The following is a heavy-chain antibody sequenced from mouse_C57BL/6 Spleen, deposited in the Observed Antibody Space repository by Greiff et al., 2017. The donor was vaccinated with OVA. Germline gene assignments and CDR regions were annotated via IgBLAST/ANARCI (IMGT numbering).Heavy chain of an antibody. CDR1: GYTFTDYE. Sequence: QVQLQQSGAELVRPGASVTLSCKASGYTFTDYEMHWVKQTPVHGLEWIGAIDPETGGTAYNQKFKGKAILTADKSSSTAYMELRSLTSEDSAVYYCASGRGNYGFAYWGQGTLVTVSA. J-gene: IGHJ3*01. V-gene: IGHV1-15*01. CDR3: ASGRGNYGFAY. D-gene: IGHD2-1*01. CDR2: IDPETGGT.